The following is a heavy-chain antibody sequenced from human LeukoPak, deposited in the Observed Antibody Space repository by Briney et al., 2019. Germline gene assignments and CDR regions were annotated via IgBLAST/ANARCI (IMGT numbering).Heavy chain of an antibody. CDR3: ARDSYYDSSGP. CDR2: IYYSGST. D-gene: IGHD3-22*01. V-gene: IGHV4-61*01. Sequence: PSETLSLTCTVSGGSVSSGSYYWSWIRQPPGKGLEWIGYIYYSGSTNYNPPLKSRVTISVDTSKNQFSLKLSSVTAADTAVYYCARDSYYDSSGPWGQGTLVTVSS. CDR1: GGSVSSGSYY. J-gene: IGHJ5*02.